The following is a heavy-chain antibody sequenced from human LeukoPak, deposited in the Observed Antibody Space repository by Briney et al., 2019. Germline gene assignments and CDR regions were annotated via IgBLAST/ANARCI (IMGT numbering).Heavy chain of an antibody. Sequence: PSETLSLTCTVSGGSISSSSYYWGWIRQPPGKGLEWIGSIYYSGSTYYNPSLKSRVTISVDTSKNQSSLKLSSVTAADTAVYYCARGLRDAGAFDIWGQGTMVTVSS. CDR1: GGSISSSSYY. CDR3: ARGLRDAGAFDI. J-gene: IGHJ3*02. D-gene: IGHD2-21*01. CDR2: IYYSGST. V-gene: IGHV4-39*01.